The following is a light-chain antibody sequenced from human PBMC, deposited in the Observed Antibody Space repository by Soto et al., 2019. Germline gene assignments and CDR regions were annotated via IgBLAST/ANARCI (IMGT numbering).Light chain of an antibody. V-gene: IGKV1-5*03. Sequence: DIQMTQSPSTLSASVGDRVTITCRASQSISSWLDWYQQKPGKAPKLLIYNASSLESGVPSRFSGSGSGPEFTLTISSLQPDDFATYYCQQYNSSPWTFGQGTTVEIK. J-gene: IGKJ1*01. CDR3: QQYNSSPWT. CDR1: QSISSW. CDR2: NAS.